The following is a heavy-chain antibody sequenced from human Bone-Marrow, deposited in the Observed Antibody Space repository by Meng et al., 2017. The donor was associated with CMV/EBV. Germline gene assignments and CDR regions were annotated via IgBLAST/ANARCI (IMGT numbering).Heavy chain of an antibody. D-gene: IGHD2-15*01. J-gene: IGHJ3*02. CDR1: GFTFSSYG. CDR3: AREGGEGDAFDI. CDR2: IRYDGSNK. V-gene: IGHV3-30*02. Sequence: GESLKISCAASGFTFSSYGMHWVRQAPGKGLEWVAFIRYDGSNKYYADSVKGRFTISRDNSKNTLYLQMNSLRAEDTAVYYCAREGGEGDAFDIWGQGTMVTVSS.